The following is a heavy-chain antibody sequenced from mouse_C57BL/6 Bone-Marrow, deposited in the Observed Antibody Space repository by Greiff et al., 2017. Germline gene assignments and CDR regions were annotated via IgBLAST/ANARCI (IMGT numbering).Heavy chain of an antibody. CDR2: IDPEIGAT. CDR3: SSFDGNYFDF. V-gene: IGHV14-4*01. J-gene: IGHJ2*01. CDR1: GFNIKDDY. Sequence: VQLKQSGAELVRPGASVKLSCTASGFNIKDDYIHWVKQRPEQGLEWIGWIDPEIGATAYASKFQGKATITSDTSSNTAYLQLSSLTSEDTAVYYCSSFDGNYFDFWGQGTPLTVAS. D-gene: IGHD2-3*01.